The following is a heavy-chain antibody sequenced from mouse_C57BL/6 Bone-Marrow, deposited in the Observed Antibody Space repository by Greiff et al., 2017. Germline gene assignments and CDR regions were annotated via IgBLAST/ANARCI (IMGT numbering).Heavy chain of an antibody. V-gene: IGHV1-69*01. D-gene: IGHD1-1*01. CDR1: GYTFTSYW. Sequence: QVQLQQPGAELVMPGASVKLSCKASGYTFTSYWMHWVKQRPGPGLEWIGELDPSDSYTNYNQKFKGKSTLTVDKSSSTAYMQLSSLTSEDSAVYYCARTTTVVAGDYWGQGTTLTVSS. CDR3: ARTTTVVAGDY. CDR2: LDPSDSYT. J-gene: IGHJ2*01.